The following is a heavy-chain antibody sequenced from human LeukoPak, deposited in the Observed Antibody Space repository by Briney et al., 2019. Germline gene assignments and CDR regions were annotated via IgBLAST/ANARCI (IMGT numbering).Heavy chain of an antibody. J-gene: IGHJ4*02. Sequence: GASVKVSCKASGYTFSNYAIHWVRQAPGQRFEWMEWINAGNGHTKYSQNFQGRVTITRDSSASTAYMELSSLTSEDTAVYYCARGIWSARTVDYYLDYWGQGTLVTVSS. V-gene: IGHV1-3*01. CDR2: INAGNGHT. CDR1: GYTFSNYA. D-gene: IGHD2-21*01. CDR3: ARGIWSARTVDYYLDY.